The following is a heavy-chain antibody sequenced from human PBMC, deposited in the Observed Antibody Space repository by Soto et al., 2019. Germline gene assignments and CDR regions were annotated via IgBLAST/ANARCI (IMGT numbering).Heavy chain of an antibody. Sequence: SETLSLTCTVSGGSISSSSYYWGWIRQPPGKGLEWIGSIYYSGSTYYNPSLKSRVTISVDTSKNQFSLKLSSVTAADTAVYYCARESENHRFDYWGQGTLVTVSS. V-gene: IGHV4-39*02. CDR2: IYYSGST. CDR3: ARESENHRFDY. J-gene: IGHJ4*02. CDR1: GGSISSSSYY.